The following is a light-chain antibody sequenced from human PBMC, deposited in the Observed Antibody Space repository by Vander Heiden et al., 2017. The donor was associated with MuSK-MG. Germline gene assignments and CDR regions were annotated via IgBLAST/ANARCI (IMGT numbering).Light chain of an antibody. CDR3: QQSDRIPYT. CDR2: AAY. V-gene: IGKV1-39*01. J-gene: IGKJ2*01. Sequence: DIQMTQSPSSLSASVGDRVTIICRASQSINTYLNWYHQKPGKAPELLIYAAYSLKSGVTSRFTLTISRLQPEDFATYYCQQSDRIPYTFGQGTELDIK. CDR1: QSINTY.